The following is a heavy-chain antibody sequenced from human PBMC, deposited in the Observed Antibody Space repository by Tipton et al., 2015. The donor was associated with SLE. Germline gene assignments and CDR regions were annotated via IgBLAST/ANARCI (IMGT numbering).Heavy chain of an antibody. CDR2: VSHSGT. D-gene: IGHD2-15*01. J-gene: IGHJ2*01. CDR1: GGTLSGHY. Sequence: GLVKPSETLSLTCAVSGGTLSGHYWTWIRQRPGKGLEWMGEVSHSGTSSKSYLKSRLTILIDTSKNQLSLKLTSVTAADTAVYYCARDPGSGGGWYFDLWGRGTLVTVSS. V-gene: IGHV4-34*01. CDR3: ARDPGSGGGWYFDL.